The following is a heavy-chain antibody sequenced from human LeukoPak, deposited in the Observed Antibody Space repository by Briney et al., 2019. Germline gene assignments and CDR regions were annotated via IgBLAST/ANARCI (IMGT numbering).Heavy chain of an antibody. V-gene: IGHV3-23*01. J-gene: IGHJ4*02. CDR2: ISGSGGST. CDR1: GFTFSSYA. CDR3: VRTAGRDGGPN. D-gene: IGHD2-21*02. Sequence: GGSLRLSCAASGFTFSSYAMSWVRQAPGKGLEWVSAISGSGGSTYYADSVKGRFTISRDNSKNTLYLQMNSLRVDDTAVYYCVRTAGRDGGPNWGQGNLVTVSS.